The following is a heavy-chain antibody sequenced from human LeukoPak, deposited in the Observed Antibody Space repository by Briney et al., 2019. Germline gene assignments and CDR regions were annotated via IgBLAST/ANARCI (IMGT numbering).Heavy chain of an antibody. CDR1: GYTFTAYY. Sequence: ASVMVSCKGSGYTFTAYYMDWVRQAPGQGLEWMGRINPNSGGTNYAQKFQGRVTMTGDTSISTAYMELSGLTSDDTAVYYCASGLGGNYPGNWGQGTQVTVSS. CDR2: INPNSGGT. V-gene: IGHV1-2*02. D-gene: IGHD2-21*01. J-gene: IGHJ4*02. CDR3: ASGLGGNYPGN.